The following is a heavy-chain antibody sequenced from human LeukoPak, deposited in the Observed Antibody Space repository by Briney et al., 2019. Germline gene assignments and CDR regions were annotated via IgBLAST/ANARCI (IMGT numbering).Heavy chain of an antibody. CDR3: ARWAGDSSAWYPALFDY. V-gene: IGHV1-69*13. J-gene: IGHJ4*02. CDR1: GGTLSNHA. D-gene: IGHD6-13*01. Sequence: SVKVSCKASGGTLSNHAISWVRQAPGQGLEWMGVIIPISGTANYAQKFQGRVTITADASTSTVYMELSSLTSDDTAVYYCARWAGDSSAWYPALFDYWGQGTLVTVSS. CDR2: IIPISGTA.